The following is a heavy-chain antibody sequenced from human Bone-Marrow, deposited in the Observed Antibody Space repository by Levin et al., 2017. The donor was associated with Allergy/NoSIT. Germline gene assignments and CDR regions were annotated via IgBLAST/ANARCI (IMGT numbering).Heavy chain of an antibody. J-gene: IGHJ4*02. CDR1: GYPFTSYD. D-gene: IGHD3-16*01. V-gene: IGHV1-8*01. CDR3: ARVWGSVDY. CDR2: MNPNSGDT. Sequence: GESLKISCKTSGYPFTSYDINWVRQATGQGLEWMGWMNPNSGDTGYAQRFQGRVTMTRNAAISTAYMELNSLRSDDTAVYYCARVWGSVDYWGQGTLVTVSP.